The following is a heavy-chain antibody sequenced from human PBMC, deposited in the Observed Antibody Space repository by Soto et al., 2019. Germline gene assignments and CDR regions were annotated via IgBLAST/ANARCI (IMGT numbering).Heavy chain of an antibody. V-gene: IGHV3-23*01. J-gene: IGHJ4*02. Sequence: EVQLLESGGGLVQPGGSLRLSCAASGFTFSRFDMSWVRQAPGKGLEWVSVISGSGGTTYYADSVKGRFSISRDNSKNNLYVQRNSLRAEDTAVYYCARVGIDGDYAFDYWGQGTLVTVSS. CDR2: ISGSGGTT. CDR1: GFTFSRFD. CDR3: ARVGIDGDYAFDY. D-gene: IGHD4-17*01.